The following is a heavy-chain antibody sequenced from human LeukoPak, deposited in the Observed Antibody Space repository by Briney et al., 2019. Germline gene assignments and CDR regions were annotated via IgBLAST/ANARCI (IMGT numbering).Heavy chain of an antibody. D-gene: IGHD3-10*01. Sequence: PSEALSLTCTVSGGSISSYYWSWIRQPPGKGLEWIGYIYYSGSTNYNPSLKSRVTISVDTSKNQFSLKLSSVTAADTAVYYCARDIGGFDTDTWGQGTLVTVSS. CDR2: IYYSGST. CDR1: GGSISSYY. J-gene: IGHJ5*02. CDR3: ARDIGGFDTDT. V-gene: IGHV4-59*01.